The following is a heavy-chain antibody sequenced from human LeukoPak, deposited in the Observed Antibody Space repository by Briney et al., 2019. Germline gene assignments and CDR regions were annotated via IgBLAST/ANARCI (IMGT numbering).Heavy chain of an antibody. CDR2: IRYDGSNK. D-gene: IGHD3-3*01. Sequence: GGSLRLSCAASGFTFSSYGMHWVRQAPGKGLEWVAFIRYDGSNKYYADSVKGRFTISRDNSKNTLYLQMNSLRAEDTAVYYCAKDPIFGVVIIPASDYWGQGTLVTVSS. CDR1: GFTFSSYG. J-gene: IGHJ4*02. CDR3: AKDPIFGVVIIPASDY. V-gene: IGHV3-30*02.